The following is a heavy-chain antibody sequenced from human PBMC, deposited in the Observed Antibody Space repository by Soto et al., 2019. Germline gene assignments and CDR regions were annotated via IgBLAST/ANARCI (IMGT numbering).Heavy chain of an antibody. Sequence: QVQLVQSGAEVKKPRASVKVSCKASGYSFTSYAMHWVRQAPGQRLEWMGWINTGNGNTKYSQRFQGRVAITRDTSASTAYMERSSLRSEDTAVYYCSCPVRSYFGDGFDIWGQGTMVTGSS. CDR1: GYSFTSYA. J-gene: IGHJ3*02. V-gene: IGHV1-3*04. CDR3: SCPVRSYFGDGFDI. D-gene: IGHD2-21*01. CDR2: INTGNGNT.